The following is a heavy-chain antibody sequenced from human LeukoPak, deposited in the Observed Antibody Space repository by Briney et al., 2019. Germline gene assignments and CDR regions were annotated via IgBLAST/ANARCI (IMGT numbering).Heavy chain of an antibody. CDR3: ARGPLPAAPTFFDY. J-gene: IGHJ4*02. V-gene: IGHV3-66*01. CDR1: GFTVSSNY. Sequence: QPGGSLRLSCAASGFTVSSNYMSWVRRAPGKGLEWVSVIYSGGRTYYADSVKGRFTISRDNSKNTLYLQMNSLRAEDTAVYYCARGPLPAAPTFFDYWGQGTLVTVSS. CDR2: IYSGGRT. D-gene: IGHD2-2*01.